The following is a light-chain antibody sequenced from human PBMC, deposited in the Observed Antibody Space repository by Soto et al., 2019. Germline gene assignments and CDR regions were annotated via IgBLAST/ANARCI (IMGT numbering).Light chain of an antibody. V-gene: IGKV3-20*01. J-gene: IGKJ1*01. CDR3: QQNGGSPRT. Sequence: EIVLTQSPGTLSLSPGERATLSCRASQSVSSYLAWYQQRPGRAPRLLIYDASTRATGIPNRFSGSGSGTDFSLTISRLEPEDFAVYYCQQNGGSPRTFGQGTKVDIK. CDR2: DAS. CDR1: QSVSSY.